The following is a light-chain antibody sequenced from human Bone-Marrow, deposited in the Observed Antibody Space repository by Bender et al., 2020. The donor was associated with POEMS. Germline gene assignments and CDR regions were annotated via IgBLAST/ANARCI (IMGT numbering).Light chain of an antibody. V-gene: IGLV1-50*01. CDR1: SSNTGSGYD. CDR3: AAWDDTLNGV. Sequence: QSVLTQPPSVSGAPGQRVTISCTGSSSNTGSGYDVQWYQQLPGTAPKLLIYTNNYRPSGVPDRFSGSKSGTSASLTITGLQAEDEADYYCAAWDDTLNGVFGGGTKVTVL. J-gene: IGLJ3*02. CDR2: TNN.